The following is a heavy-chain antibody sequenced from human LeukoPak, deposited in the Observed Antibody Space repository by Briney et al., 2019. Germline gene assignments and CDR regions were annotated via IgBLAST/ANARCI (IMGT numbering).Heavy chain of an antibody. D-gene: IGHD3-9*01. CDR2: IYFSGST. CDR1: GVSTSSGGYY. Sequence: SSETLSLTCTVSGVSTSSGGYYWSWIRQHPGKGLEWIGYIYFSGSTYYNPSIKSRVTISVDTSKNQFSLKLSSVTAADTAVYYCARGYYDILTGYYIDYWGQGTLVTVSS. V-gene: IGHV4-31*03. J-gene: IGHJ4*02. CDR3: ARGYYDILTGYYIDY.